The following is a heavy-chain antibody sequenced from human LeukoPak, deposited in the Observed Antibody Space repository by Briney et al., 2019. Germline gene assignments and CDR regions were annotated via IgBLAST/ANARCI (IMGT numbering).Heavy chain of an antibody. J-gene: IGHJ4*02. CDR1: GFTFSGSA. Sequence: GGSLKLSCAASGFTFSGSAMHWVRQASGKGLDWVGRIRSKANSYATAYAASVKGRFTISRDDSKNTAYLQMNSLKTEDTAVYYCTRAGDDYVWEDFDYWGQGTLVTVSS. V-gene: IGHV3-73*01. CDR2: IRSKANSYAT. CDR3: TRAGDDYVWEDFDY. D-gene: IGHD3-16*01.